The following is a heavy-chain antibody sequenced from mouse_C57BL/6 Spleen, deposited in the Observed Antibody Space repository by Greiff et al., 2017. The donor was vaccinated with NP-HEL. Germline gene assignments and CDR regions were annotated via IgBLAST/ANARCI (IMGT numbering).Heavy chain of an antibody. CDR1: GYSFTGYY. Sequence: EVQLVESGPELVKPGASVKISCKASGYSFTGYYMNWVKQSPEKSLEWIGEINPSTGGTTYNQKFKAKATLTVDKSSSTAYMQLKSLTSEDSAVYYCATRLPNGGYAMDYWGQGTSVTVSS. V-gene: IGHV1-42*01. J-gene: IGHJ4*01. CDR3: ATRLPNGGYAMDY. D-gene: IGHD2-10*01. CDR2: INPSTGGT.